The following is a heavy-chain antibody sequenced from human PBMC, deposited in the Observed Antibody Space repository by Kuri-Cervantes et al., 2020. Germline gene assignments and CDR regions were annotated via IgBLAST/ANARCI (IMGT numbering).Heavy chain of an antibody. CDR3: ARALLGGSGGSPDAFDI. CDR2: INPSGGST. D-gene: IGHD2-15*01. CDR1: GYTFTSYY. V-gene: IGHV1-46*01. J-gene: IGHJ3*02. Sequence: ASVKVSCKASGYTFTSYYMHWVRQAPGQGLEWMGIINPSGGSTSYAQKFQGRVTMTRDTSTSTVYMELSSLRSEDTAVHYCARALLGGSGGSPDAFDIWGQGTMVTVSS.